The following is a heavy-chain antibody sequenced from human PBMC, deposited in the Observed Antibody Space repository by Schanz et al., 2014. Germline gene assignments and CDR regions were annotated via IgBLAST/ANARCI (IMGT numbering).Heavy chain of an antibody. Sequence: EVQLVESGGGLVQPGGSLRLSCAASGFAFRNYAMTWVRQAPGKGLEWVSYVSSNNIYTKYADSVRGRFTISRDNAKNSLFLQMNSLRADDTAVYYCARDDAWAFDYWGHGTLVTVSS. V-gene: IGHV3-48*04. CDR3: ARDDAWAFDY. D-gene: IGHD7-27*01. J-gene: IGHJ4*01. CDR2: VSSNNIYT. CDR1: GFAFRNYA.